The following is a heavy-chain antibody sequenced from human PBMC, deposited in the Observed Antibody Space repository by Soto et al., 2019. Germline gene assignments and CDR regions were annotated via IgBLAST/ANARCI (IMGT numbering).Heavy chain of an antibody. CDR2: ITPDGNRA. V-gene: IGHV3-30-3*01. CDR3: VRGPSHGAFDI. CDR1: GSTFSSYD. Sequence: QVQLVESGGDVVQPGRSLRLSCAASGSTFSSYDIHWVRQAPGKGLEWVAHITPDGNRAYYADSVKGRFTVSRDNARNTVYLQVKSLRPEDTAVYHCVRGPSHGAFDIWGQGTLVTVYS. J-gene: IGHJ3*02.